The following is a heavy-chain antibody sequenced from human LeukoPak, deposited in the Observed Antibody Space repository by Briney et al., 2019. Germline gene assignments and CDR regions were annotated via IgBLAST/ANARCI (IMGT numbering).Heavy chain of an antibody. CDR1: GGSISSGGYS. Sequence: KPSETLSLTCAVSGGSISSGGYSWSWIRQPPGKGLEWIGYIYHSGSTYYNPSLKSRVTISVDRSKNQFSLKLSSVTAADTAVYYCARERQAGWFEELLHNWFDPWGQGTLVTVSS. D-gene: IGHD3-10*01. CDR2: IYHSGST. CDR3: ARERQAGWFEELLHNWFDP. J-gene: IGHJ5*02. V-gene: IGHV4-30-2*01.